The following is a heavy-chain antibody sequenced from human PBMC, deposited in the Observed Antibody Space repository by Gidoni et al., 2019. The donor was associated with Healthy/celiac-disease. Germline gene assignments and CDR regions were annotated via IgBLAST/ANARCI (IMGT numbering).Heavy chain of an antibody. V-gene: IGHV4-61*02. CDR3: ARGAEGGWLQSYYYYGMDV. CDR2: IYTRGST. Sequence: QVQLQESGPGLVKPSQTLSLTCTGSGGSISRGSYYWSWIRQPAGKGLEWIGRIYTRGSTNYNPSLKSRVTISVVTSKNQFSLKLSSVTAADTAVYYCARGAEGGWLQSYYYYGMDVWGQGTTVTVSS. J-gene: IGHJ6*02. CDR1: GGSISRGSYY. D-gene: IGHD5-12*01.